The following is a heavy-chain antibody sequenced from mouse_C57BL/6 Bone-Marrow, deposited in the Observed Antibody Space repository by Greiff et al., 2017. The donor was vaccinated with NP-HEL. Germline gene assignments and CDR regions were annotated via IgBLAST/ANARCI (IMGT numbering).Heavy chain of an antibody. CDR3: ARGHYYGSSYAAFWYFDV. CDR2: INPYNGGT. V-gene: IGHV1-19*01. D-gene: IGHD1-1*01. CDR1: GYTFTDYY. J-gene: IGHJ1*03. Sequence: EVKLQESGPVLVKPGASVKMSCKASGYTFTDYYMNWVKQSHGKSLEWIGVINPYNGGTSYNQKFKGKATLTVDKSCSTAYMELNSLTSEDSAVYYCARGHYYGSSYAAFWYFDVWGTGTTVTVSS.